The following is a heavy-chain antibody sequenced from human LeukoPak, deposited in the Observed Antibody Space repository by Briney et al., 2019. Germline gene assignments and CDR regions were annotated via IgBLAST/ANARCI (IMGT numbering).Heavy chain of an antibody. D-gene: IGHD2-2*01. CDR1: DYSITTGYY. V-gene: IGHV4-38-2*02. J-gene: IGHJ2*01. Sequence: PSETLSLTCTVSDYSITTGYYWGWVRQPPGKGLEWIGSIFHSGTTYYNPSLRSRVSISVDTSRNQLSVRLGSGTAADTAVYYCARAFTDRTSSHWFFDLWGRGTLVIVSS. CDR2: IFHSGTT. CDR3: ARAFTDRTSSHWFFDL.